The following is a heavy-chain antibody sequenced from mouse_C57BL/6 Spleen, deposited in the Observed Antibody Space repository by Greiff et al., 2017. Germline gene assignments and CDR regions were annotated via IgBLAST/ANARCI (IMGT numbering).Heavy chain of an antibody. CDR1: GYTFTDYE. D-gene: IGHD1-1*01. CDR3: ARNYGSSYYAMDY. CDR2: IDPETGGT. V-gene: IGHV1-15*01. J-gene: IGHJ4*01. Sequence: QVQLKESGAELVRPGASVTLSCKASGYTFTDYEMHWVKQTPVHGLEWIGAIDPETGGTAYNQKFKGKAILTADKSSSTAYMQLSSLTSEDSAVYYCARNYGSSYYAMDYWGQGTSVTVSS.